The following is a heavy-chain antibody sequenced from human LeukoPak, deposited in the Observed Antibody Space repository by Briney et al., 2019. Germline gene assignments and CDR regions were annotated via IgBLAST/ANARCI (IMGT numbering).Heavy chain of an antibody. CDR3: ARGLTHPRTSHSRGGMDV. J-gene: IGHJ6*02. Sequence: ASVKVSCKASGYSFTIYGITWVRQAPGQGLEWMGWISAYNGNTNYAQKLQGRVTMTTDTSTSTAYMELRSLRSDDTAVYYCARGLTHPRTSHSRGGMDVWGQGTTVTVSS. CDR2: ISAYNGNT. CDR1: GYSFTIYG. D-gene: IGHD2-2*01. V-gene: IGHV1-18*01.